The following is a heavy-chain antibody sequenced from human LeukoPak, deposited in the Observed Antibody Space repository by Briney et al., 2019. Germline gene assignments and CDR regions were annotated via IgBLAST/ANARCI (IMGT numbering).Heavy chain of an antibody. Sequence: GGSLRLSCAASGFTFDEFGMHWVRQAPGKGLEWVSLVSGDGGRTDYADSVKGRFTISRDNSKNSLYLQMNSLTADDTAFYFCARDRMSRAPTYFHHWGQGTLVTVSA. V-gene: IGHV3-43*02. D-gene: IGHD2-2*01. J-gene: IGHJ1*01. CDR2: VSGDGGRT. CDR3: ARDRMSRAPTYFHH. CDR1: GFTFDEFG.